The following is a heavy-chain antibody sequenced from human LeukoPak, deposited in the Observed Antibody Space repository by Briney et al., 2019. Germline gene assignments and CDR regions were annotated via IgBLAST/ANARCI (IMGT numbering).Heavy chain of an antibody. Sequence: SETLSLTCSVSGASVSDGNYYWSWIRQPPGKGLEWIGYMFYSESTKYNPSLKSRVTISVDKSKNQFSLHMSSVTAADTAVYYCARQFGLEWYFDLWGRGTLVTVSS. CDR1: GASVSDGNYY. D-gene: IGHD3-16*01. J-gene: IGHJ2*01. CDR3: ARQFGLEWYFDL. V-gene: IGHV4-61*01. CDR2: MFYSEST.